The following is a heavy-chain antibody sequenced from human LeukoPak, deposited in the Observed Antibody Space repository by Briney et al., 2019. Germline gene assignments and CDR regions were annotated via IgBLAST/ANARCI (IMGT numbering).Heavy chain of an antibody. CDR2: ISWNSGSI. J-gene: IGHJ4*02. CDR1: GFTFDDYA. V-gene: IGHV3-9*01. CDR3: AKDIAAAGTGVFDY. D-gene: IGHD6-13*01. Sequence: PGSSLRLSCAASGFTFDDYAMHWVRQAPGEGLEWVSGISWNSGSIGYADSVKGRFTISRDNAKNSLYLQMNSLRAEDTALYYCAKDIAAAGTGVFDYWGQGTLVTASS.